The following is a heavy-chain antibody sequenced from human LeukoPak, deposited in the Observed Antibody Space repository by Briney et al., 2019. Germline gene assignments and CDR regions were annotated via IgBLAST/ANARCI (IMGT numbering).Heavy chain of an antibody. V-gene: IGHV4-34*01. CDR2: INHSGST. J-gene: IGHJ6*03. D-gene: IGHD2-2*02. CDR1: GGSFSGYY. Sequence: SETLSLTCAVYGGSFSGYYWSWIRQPPGKGLEWIGEINHSGSTNYNPSLKSRVTISVDTSKNQLSLRLSSVTAADTAVYYCARGVVVPAAIPFYYYYYMDVWGEGTTVTVSS. CDR3: ARGVVVPAAIPFYYYYYMDV.